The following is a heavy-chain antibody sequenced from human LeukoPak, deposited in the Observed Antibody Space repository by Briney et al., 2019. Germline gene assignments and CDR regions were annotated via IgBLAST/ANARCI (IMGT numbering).Heavy chain of an antibody. D-gene: IGHD6-13*01. Sequence: GGSLRLSCAASGFTFSSYSMNWVSQPPGRGLEWVSSISSRSSYIYYADSVKGRFTISRDNAKNSLYLQMNSLRAEDTAVYYCASPYSSRWYELCYWGQGTLVTVSS. CDR1: GFTFSSYS. CDR2: ISSRSSYI. V-gene: IGHV3-21*01. J-gene: IGHJ4*02. CDR3: ASPYSSRWYELCY.